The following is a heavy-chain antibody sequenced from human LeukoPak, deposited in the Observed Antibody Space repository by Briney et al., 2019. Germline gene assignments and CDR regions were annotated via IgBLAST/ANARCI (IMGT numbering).Heavy chain of an antibody. Sequence: GESLKISCKASGYSFTSYWIGWVRQMPGKGLEWMGIIYPGDSDTRYSPSFQGQVTISADKSISTAYPQWSSLKAADTAMYYCARSRTTSPRYYHYGMDVWGQGTTVTVSS. CDR3: ARSRTTSPRYYHYGMDV. CDR1: GYSFTSYW. D-gene: IGHD1-7*01. V-gene: IGHV5-51*01. J-gene: IGHJ6*02. CDR2: IYPGDSDT.